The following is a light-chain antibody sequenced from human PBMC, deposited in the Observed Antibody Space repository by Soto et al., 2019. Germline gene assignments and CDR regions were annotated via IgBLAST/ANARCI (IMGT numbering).Light chain of an antibody. CDR3: QQYNNWPMYS. J-gene: IGKJ2*01. CDR2: GAS. V-gene: IGKV3-15*01. CDR1: QSVSSN. Sequence: EIVMTQSPATLSVSPGERATISRRASQSVSSNLAWYQQKPGQAPRLLIYGASTRATGIAARFSGSGSGTEFTLTISSLQSEDFAVYYCQQYNNWPMYSFGQGTKLEIK.